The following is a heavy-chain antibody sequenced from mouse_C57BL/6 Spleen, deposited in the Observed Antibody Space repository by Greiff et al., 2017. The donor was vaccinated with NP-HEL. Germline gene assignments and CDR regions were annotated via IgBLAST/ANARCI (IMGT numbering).Heavy chain of an antibody. D-gene: IGHD1-1*01. V-gene: IGHV1-54*01. J-gene: IGHJ2*01. CDR2: INPGSGGT. Sequence: QVQLKESGAELVRPGTSVKVSCKASGYAFPNYLIEWVKQRPGQGLEWIGVINPGSGGTNYNEKFKGKATLTADKSSSTAYMQLSSLTSEDSAVYFCARSPIYYYGRGDYWGQGTTLTVSS. CDR1: GYAFPNYL. CDR3: ARSPIYYYGRGDY.